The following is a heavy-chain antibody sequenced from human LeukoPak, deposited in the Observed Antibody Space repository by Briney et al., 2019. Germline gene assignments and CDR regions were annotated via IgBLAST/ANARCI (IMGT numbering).Heavy chain of an antibody. V-gene: IGHV4-38-2*02. D-gene: IGHD4-17*01. J-gene: IGHJ4*02. Sequence: SETLSLTCTVSGYPTSLGYYWGWVRQAPGKGLEWLATIYYSGSKYFNSSLKSRISISQGASNNQFSLSLTSVTAADTAVYYCARIDFGDHGVRFDYWGQGSLVVVSS. CDR2: IYYSGSK. CDR1: GYPTSLGYY. CDR3: ARIDFGDHGVRFDY.